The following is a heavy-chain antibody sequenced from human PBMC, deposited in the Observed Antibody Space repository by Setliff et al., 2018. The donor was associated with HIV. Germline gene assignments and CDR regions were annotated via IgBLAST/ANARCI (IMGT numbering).Heavy chain of an antibody. CDR3: ARVVKGYNWNYFDY. Sequence: PSETLSLTCTVSGGSIGSGGYYWGWIRQPPGRGLEWIGSIFYTGFTYYSPSLESRVTMSVDTSKNQFSLRVRSVTAADTAVYYCARVVKGYNWNYFDYWGQGTLVTVSS. J-gene: IGHJ4*02. CDR2: IFYTGFT. D-gene: IGHD1-20*01. CDR1: GGSIGSGGYY. V-gene: IGHV4-39*07.